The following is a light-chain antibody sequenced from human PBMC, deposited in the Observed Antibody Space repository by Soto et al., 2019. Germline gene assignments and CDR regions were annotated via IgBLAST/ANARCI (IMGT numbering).Light chain of an antibody. Sequence: DIQMIQSPSSLPASVGDRVTITCQASQDIAKNLNWYQQKPGKAPKLLIYGTSSLETGVPSSFSGSGYGTYFTFTISSLQPEDFATYYCQQYANLPNPFFRGTKLEFK. CDR2: GTS. V-gene: IGKV1-33*01. J-gene: IGKJ2*01. CDR1: QDIAKN. CDR3: QQYANLPNP.